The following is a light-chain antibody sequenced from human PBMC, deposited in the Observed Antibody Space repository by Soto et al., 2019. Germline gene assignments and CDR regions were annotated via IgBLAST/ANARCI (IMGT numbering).Light chain of an antibody. Sequence: EIVMTQSPATLSVSPGERATLSCRASQSISSNLAWYQQKPGQAPSLLLYGASTRATGIPARFSGSGSGTDFTLTISSLQSEDFAVYYCHQYNSWPLTFGGGTKVEIK. J-gene: IGKJ4*01. V-gene: IGKV3-15*01. CDR1: QSISSN. CDR2: GAS. CDR3: HQYNSWPLT.